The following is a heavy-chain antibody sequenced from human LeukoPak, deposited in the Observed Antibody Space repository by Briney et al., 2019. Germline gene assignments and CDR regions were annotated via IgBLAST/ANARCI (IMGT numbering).Heavy chain of an antibody. D-gene: IGHD3-10*01. CDR2: ISSSGSTI. Sequence: PGGSLRLSCAASGFTFSSYAMSWVRQAPGKGLEWVSYISSSGSTIYYADSVKGRFTISRDNAKNSLYLQMNSLRAEDTAVYYCARRLTGFGEGDAFDIWAKGQWSPSLQ. J-gene: IGHJ3*02. V-gene: IGHV3-48*04. CDR1: GFTFSSYA. CDR3: ARRLTGFGEGDAFDI.